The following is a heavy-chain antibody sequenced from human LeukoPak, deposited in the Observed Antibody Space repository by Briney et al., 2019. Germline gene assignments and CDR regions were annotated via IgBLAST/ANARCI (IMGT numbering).Heavy chain of an antibody. V-gene: IGHV4-4*07. CDR2: IFTGGFI. D-gene: IGHD5-12*01. CDR3: ARGHSGYDSLLDP. J-gene: IGHJ5*02. Sequence: SETLSLTCSVSGDSISRYYWNWIRQPAGRGLEWIGRIFTGGFINYNPSLSSRVTVSLDTSKNQVSLKLSSVTAADTAVYYCARGHSGYDSLLDPWGQGTLVTVSS. CDR1: GDSISRYY.